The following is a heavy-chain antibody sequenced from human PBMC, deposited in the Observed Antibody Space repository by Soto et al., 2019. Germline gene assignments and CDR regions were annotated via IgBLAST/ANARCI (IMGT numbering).Heavy chain of an antibody. Sequence: PSETLSLTCTVSGGSISSGDYYWSWIRQPPGKGLEWIGYIYYSGSTYYNPSLKSRVTISVDTSKNQFSLKLSPVTAADAAVYYCATAGATSFYGLDWFDPWGQGTLVTVSS. D-gene: IGHD1-26*01. CDR3: ATAGATSFYGLDWFDP. V-gene: IGHV4-30-4*01. J-gene: IGHJ5*02. CDR2: IYYSGST. CDR1: GGSISSGDYY.